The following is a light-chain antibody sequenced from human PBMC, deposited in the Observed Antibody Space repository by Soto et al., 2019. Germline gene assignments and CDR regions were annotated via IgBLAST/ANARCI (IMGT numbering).Light chain of an antibody. CDR3: TSYTSSSTWG. Sequence: QSALTQPASVSGSPGQSITISCTGTSSDVGAYNYVSWYQQHPGKAPKLMIYEVNNRPSGVSNRFSGSKSGNTASLTISGLQAEDEADYHCTSYTSSSTWGFGGGTKLTVL. J-gene: IGLJ3*02. CDR1: SSDVGAYNY. CDR2: EVN. V-gene: IGLV2-14*01.